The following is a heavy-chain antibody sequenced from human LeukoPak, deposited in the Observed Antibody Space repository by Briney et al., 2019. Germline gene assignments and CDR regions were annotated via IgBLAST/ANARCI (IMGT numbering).Heavy chain of an antibody. CDR3: ARDVPYCCGDCHDAFDI. Sequence: ASVKVSCKASGYTFTSYYMHWVRQAPGLGLEWMGIIRPIGDSTTYAQKFQGRVTMTRDMSTSTVYMELSSLRSEDTAGYYCARDVPYCCGDCHDAFDIWGQGTMVTVSS. D-gene: IGHD2-21*02. CDR2: IRPIGDST. CDR1: GYTFTSYY. V-gene: IGHV1-46*01. J-gene: IGHJ3*02.